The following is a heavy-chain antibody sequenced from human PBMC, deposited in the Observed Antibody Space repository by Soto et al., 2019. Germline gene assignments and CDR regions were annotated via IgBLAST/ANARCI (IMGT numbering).Heavy chain of an antibody. Sequence: GGSLRLSCAASGFTVSSNYMSWVRQAPGKGLEWVSVIYSGGSTYYADSVKGRFTISRDNSKNTLYLQMNSLRAEDTAVYYCARVQGGSSGYHFDYWGQGDLVTVSS. CDR3: ARVQGGSSGYHFDY. CDR2: IYSGGST. CDR1: GFTVSSNY. D-gene: IGHD3-22*01. V-gene: IGHV3-53*01. J-gene: IGHJ4*02.